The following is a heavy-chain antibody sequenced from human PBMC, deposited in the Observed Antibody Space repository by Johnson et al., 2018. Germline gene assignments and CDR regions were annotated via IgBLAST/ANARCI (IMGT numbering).Heavy chain of an antibody. CDR2: IYYSVRP. CDR1: GGSISSYY. Sequence: QVQLQESGPGLVKPSETLSLTCTVSGGSISSYYWSWIRQSPGKGLEWIGYIYYSVRPNYNPSLKSRVTISVDTSKHQFSLKLSSVTAAGPAVYYCAMSYVLYHYYGMDVWGQGTTVTVSS. V-gene: IGHV4-59*01. CDR3: AMSYVLYHYYGMDV. D-gene: IGHD3-16*01. J-gene: IGHJ6*02.